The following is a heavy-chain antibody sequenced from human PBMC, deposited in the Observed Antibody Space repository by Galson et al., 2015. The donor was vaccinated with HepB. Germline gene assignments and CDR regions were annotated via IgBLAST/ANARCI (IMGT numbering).Heavy chain of an antibody. CDR1: GYTFTSYA. D-gene: IGHD3-10*01. CDR2: INAGNGNT. V-gene: IGHV1-3*01. Sequence: SVKVSCKASGYTFTSYAMHWVRQAPGQRLEWMGWINAGNGNTKYSQKFQGRVTITRDTSASTAYMELSSLRSEDTAVYYCARMYYYGSGTNFLVYWGQGTLVTVSS. J-gene: IGHJ4*02. CDR3: ARMYYYGSGTNFLVY.